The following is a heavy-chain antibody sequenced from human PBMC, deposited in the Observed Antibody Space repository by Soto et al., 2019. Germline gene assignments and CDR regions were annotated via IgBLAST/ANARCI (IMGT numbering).Heavy chain of an antibody. J-gene: IGHJ4*02. V-gene: IGHV3-7*05. Sequence: GGSLRLSCAASGFTFSSYWMSWVRQAPGKGLEWVANIKQDGSEKYYVDSVKGRFTISRDNAKNSLYLQMNSLRAEDTAVYYCARGQWLVLTRFDYWGQGTLVTVSS. D-gene: IGHD6-19*01. CDR3: ARGQWLVLTRFDY. CDR1: GFTFSSYW. CDR2: IKQDGSEK.